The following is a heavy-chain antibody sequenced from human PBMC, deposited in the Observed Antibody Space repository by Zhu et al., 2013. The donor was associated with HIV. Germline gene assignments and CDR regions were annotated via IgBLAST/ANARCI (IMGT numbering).Heavy chain of an antibody. CDR3: TRDAGTSSTWFDP. V-gene: IGHV1-46*01. CDR1: ADTFTNYY. D-gene: IGHD6-13*01. Sequence: QVQLVQSGAEVKKPGALVKISCKASADTFTNYYIHWVRQAPGQGLEWMGIIKPSSGSASYAQKFQGRVTMTSDTSTTTVYMDLSSLRSEDTAVYYCTRDAGTSSTWFDPGPGNPGHRLL. CDR2: IKPSSGSA. J-gene: IGHJ5*02.